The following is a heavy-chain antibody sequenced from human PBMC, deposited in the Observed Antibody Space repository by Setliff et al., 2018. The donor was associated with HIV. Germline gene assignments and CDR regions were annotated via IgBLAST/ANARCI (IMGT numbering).Heavy chain of an antibody. V-gene: IGHV3-7*01. CDR3: AGSRGYFVQAD. CDR2: TKFDGSES. Sequence: PGGSLRLSCVASGLTFNRYWMSWVRQVPGKGLEWVSNTKFDGSESYYVDSVKGRLTISRDNTKNLLYLEMNILRAEDTAVYYCAGSRGYFVQADWGQGTLVTVSS. J-gene: IGHJ4*02. D-gene: IGHD1-1*01. CDR1: GLTFNRYW.